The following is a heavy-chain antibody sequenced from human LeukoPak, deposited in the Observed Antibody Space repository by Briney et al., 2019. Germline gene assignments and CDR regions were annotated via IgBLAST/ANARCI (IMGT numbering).Heavy chain of an antibody. CDR2: FDPEDGET. V-gene: IGHV1-24*01. Sequence: ASVKVSCKVSGYTLTELSMHWVRQAPGKGLEWMGGFDPEDGETIYAQKFQGRVTMTEDTSTDTAYMELSSLRSEDTAVYYCATSGSPYYYDSRESESLAYWGQGTLVTVSS. J-gene: IGHJ4*02. CDR1: GYTLTELS. D-gene: IGHD3-22*01. CDR3: ATSGSPYYYDSRESESLAY.